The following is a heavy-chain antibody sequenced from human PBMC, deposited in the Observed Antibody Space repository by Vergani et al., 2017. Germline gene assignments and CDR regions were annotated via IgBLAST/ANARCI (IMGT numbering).Heavy chain of an antibody. D-gene: IGHD4-11*01. Sequence: EVDLVESGGGLAQPGGSLRLSCEASGITFWKFGMHWVRQGPGKGLEWVSGISWNSGAVDYADSVRGRFTISRDNAKNTLYLQMNSLRAEDTAVYYCAKDPSSPTVTSDYYYYYGMDVWGQGTTVTVSS. CDR3: AKDPSSPTVTSDYYYYYGMDV. CDR2: ISWNSGAV. J-gene: IGHJ6*02. V-gene: IGHV3-9*01. CDR1: GITFWKFG.